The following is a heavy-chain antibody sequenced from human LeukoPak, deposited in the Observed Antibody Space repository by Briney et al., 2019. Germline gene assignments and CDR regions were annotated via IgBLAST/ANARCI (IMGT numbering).Heavy chain of an antibody. CDR1: GGXISGGDYY. CDR2: IHYTGST. V-gene: IGHV4-30-4*01. J-gene: IGHJ4*02. Sequence: SETLSLTCTVSGGXISGGDYYWTWIRQPPGKGLEWIGYIHYTGSTSYNPSLKSRITISPDTSRNQFSLKLSSVTAADTAVYYRARTRLARSSDYWGQGTLVTVSS. CDR3: ARTRLARSSDY. D-gene: IGHD2-21*01.